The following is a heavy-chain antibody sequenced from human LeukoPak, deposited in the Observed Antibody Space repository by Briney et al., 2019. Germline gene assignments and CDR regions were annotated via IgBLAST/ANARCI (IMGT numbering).Heavy chain of an antibody. CDR2: IYYSGST. CDR1: GGSISSSSYY. Sequence: PSETLSLTCTVSGGSISSSSYYWGWIRQPPGKGLEWIGSIYYSGSTYYNPSLKSRVTISVDTSKNQFSLKLSSVTAADTAVYYCARHLPYSSSWYFDYWGQGTLVTVSS. J-gene: IGHJ4*02. V-gene: IGHV4-39*01. CDR3: ARHLPYSSSWYFDY. D-gene: IGHD6-13*01.